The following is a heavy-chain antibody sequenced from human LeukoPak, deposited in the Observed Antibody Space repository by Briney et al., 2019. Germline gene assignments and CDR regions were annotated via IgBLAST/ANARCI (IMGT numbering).Heavy chain of an antibody. Sequence: GGSLRLSCAASGFTFSSYAMHWVRQAPGKGLEWVAVISYDGGNKYYADSVKGRFTISRDNSKNTLCLQMNSLRAEDTAVYYCARDRGQLVNDYWGQGTLVTVSS. CDR1: GFTFSSYA. CDR3: ARDRGQLVNDY. V-gene: IGHV3-30*04. J-gene: IGHJ4*02. CDR2: ISYDGGNK. D-gene: IGHD6-13*01.